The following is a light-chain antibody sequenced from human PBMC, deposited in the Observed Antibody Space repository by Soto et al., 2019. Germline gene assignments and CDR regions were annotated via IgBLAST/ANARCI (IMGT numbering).Light chain of an antibody. CDR3: SSYVGSNNFV. CDR2: EVS. V-gene: IGLV2-8*01. J-gene: IGLJ1*01. Sequence: QSVLTQPPSASGSPGQSVTISCTGTSSDIGAYIYVSWYQQHPGKAPKLMISEVSRRPSGVPERFSGSKSGNTASLTVSGLRADDEAHYYCSSYVGSNNFVFGTGTKVTVL. CDR1: SSDIGAYIY.